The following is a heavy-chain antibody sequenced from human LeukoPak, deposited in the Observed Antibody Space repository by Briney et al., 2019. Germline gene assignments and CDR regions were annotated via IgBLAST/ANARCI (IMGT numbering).Heavy chain of an antibody. J-gene: IGHJ4*02. CDR1: GFTFSSYS. V-gene: IGHV3-21*01. CDR3: ACSSGSYYGDTDY. D-gene: IGHD1-26*01. Sequence: GGSLRLSCAASGFTFSSYSMNWVRQAPGKGLEWVSSISSSSSYIYYADSVKGRFTISRDNAKNSLYLQMNSLRAEDTAVYYCACSSGSYYGDTDYWGQGTLVTVSS. CDR2: ISSSSSYI.